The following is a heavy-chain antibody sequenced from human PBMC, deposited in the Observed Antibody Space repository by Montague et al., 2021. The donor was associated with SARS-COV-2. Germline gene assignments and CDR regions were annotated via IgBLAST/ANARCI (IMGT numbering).Heavy chain of an antibody. D-gene: IGHD4-17*01. V-gene: IGHV3-23*03. CDR3: GEAEAFDIYSEY. Sequence: SLRLSCAASGFSFSSYAMNWVRQAPGKGLEWISVIYSGGDSTYYADSVKGRFTISRDDSKNTLFLHLNNLSAEDTAIYYCGEAEAFDIYSEYWGQGTLVTVSS. CDR2: IYSGGDST. J-gene: IGHJ4*02. CDR1: GFSFSSYA.